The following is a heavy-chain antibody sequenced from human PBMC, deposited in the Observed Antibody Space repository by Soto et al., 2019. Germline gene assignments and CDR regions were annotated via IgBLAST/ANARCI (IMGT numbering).Heavy chain of an antibody. Sequence: QVQLQQWGAGPLRPLETLSLTCGVSGGSFSGYYWAWIRQSPRKGQEWIGEINDRGSINYNPSLKSRVSISVDASKNHYSLNLRSVTAADTAVYYCARESHDILTGPPWVWYFDLWGRGTLVTVSS. V-gene: IGHV4-34*01. CDR1: GGSFSGYY. CDR2: INDRGSI. J-gene: IGHJ2*01. D-gene: IGHD3-9*01. CDR3: ARESHDILTGPPWVWYFDL.